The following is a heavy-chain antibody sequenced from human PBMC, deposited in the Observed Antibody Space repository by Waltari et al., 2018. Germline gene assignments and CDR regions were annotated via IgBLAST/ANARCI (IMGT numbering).Heavy chain of an antibody. D-gene: IGHD3-10*01. CDR3: AGVSLRGFRELPYLDV. CDR2: INLGGGST. CDR1: GYTFTSYY. Sequence: QVQLVQSGAEVKKPGASVKVSCKASGYTFTSYYMHWVRQAPGQGLEWMGIINLGGGSTSKEQKSKARVTMTRDRSTSTVYRGRSSLRSEETAVYYCAGVSLRGFRELPYLDVWGKGTTVTVPS. J-gene: IGHJ6*04. V-gene: IGHV1-46*01.